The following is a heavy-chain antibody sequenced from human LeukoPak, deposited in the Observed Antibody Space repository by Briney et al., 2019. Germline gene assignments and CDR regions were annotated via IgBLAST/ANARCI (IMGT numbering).Heavy chain of an antibody. J-gene: IGHJ4*02. D-gene: IGHD5-18*01. CDR3: AKERDTAMVTIDY. CDR2: IRYDGSNK. Sequence: GSRRLSCAASGFTFSSYGMHWVRQAPGKGLEWVAFIRYDGSNKYYADSVKGRFTISRDNSKNTLYLQMNSLRAEDTAVYYCAKERDTAMVTIDYWGQGTLVTVSS. V-gene: IGHV3-30*02. CDR1: GFTFSSYG.